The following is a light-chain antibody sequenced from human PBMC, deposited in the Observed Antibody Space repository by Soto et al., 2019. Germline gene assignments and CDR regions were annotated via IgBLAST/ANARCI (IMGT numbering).Light chain of an antibody. CDR1: SSDVGGYNF. J-gene: IGLJ3*02. CDR3: NSYTTSGAVV. CDR2: DVT. Sequence: QSALTQPASVSGSPGQSTTISCTGTSSDVGGYNFVSWYQQHPGNSPKLMIYDVTNRPSGISNRFSGSKSGNTASLTISGLQAEDEAHYYCNSYTTSGAVVFGGGTKLTVL. V-gene: IGLV2-14*03.